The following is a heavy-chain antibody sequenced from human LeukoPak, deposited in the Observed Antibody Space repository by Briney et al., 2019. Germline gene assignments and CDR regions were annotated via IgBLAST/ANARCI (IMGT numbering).Heavy chain of an antibody. D-gene: IGHD3-22*01. CDR1: GYTFTSYG. V-gene: IGHV1-18*01. J-gene: IGHJ3*02. CDR3: ARDLYYFDSSGYSYTDAFDI. CDR2: ISAYKGNT. Sequence: ASVKVSCKASGYTFTSYGISWVRQAPGQGLEWMGWISAYKGNTYYAQKLQGRVTMTTDTSTSTAYMELRSLRSDDTAVYYCARDLYYFDSSGYSYTDAFDIWGQGTMVTVSS.